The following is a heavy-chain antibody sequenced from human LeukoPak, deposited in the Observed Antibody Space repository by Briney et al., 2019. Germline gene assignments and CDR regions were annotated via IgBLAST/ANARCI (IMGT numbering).Heavy chain of an antibody. D-gene: IGHD5-18*01. CDR2: ISNDGGGT. V-gene: IGHV3-23*01. CDR3: ARIFIRNGYSSYFDC. CDR1: GFIFNNYD. Sequence: ASLRLSCAGTGFIFNNYDLNWVRQRPGNGLELVSAISNDGGGTTYADFVKGLFTISRDNSKNTLFLQMNSLRAEGTAVYYCARIFIRNGYSSYFDCWGQGTLVTVSS. J-gene: IGHJ4*02.